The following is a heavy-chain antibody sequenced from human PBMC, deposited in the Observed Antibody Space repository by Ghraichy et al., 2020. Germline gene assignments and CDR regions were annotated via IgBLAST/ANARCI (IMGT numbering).Heavy chain of an antibody. Sequence: SGHTLVKPTQTLTLTCSFSGFSLKTTGMGVAWIRQPPGKALEWLALIYWDDDKRYSPSLKRRLTITEDTSKNQVVLTVVNMDPVDTGTYYCVHTKVSGGRMADYWGQGTLVTVAS. CDR3: VHTKVSGGRMADY. J-gene: IGHJ4*02. CDR2: IYWDDDK. CDR1: GFSLKTTGMG. V-gene: IGHV2-5*04. D-gene: IGHD5/OR15-5a*01.